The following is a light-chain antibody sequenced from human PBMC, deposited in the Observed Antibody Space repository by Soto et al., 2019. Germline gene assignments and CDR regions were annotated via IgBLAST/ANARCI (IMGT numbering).Light chain of an antibody. V-gene: IGLV1-44*01. J-gene: IGLJ2*01. CDR3: AAWDDSLNGPV. Sequence: QSVLTQPPSASGTPGQRVTISCSGSNSNIGSNTVSWYQQLPGTAPKLLIYSNNQRPSGVPDRFSGSKSGTSASLAISGLRSENEADYYCAAWDDSLNGPVFGGGTKLTVL. CDR1: NSNIGSNT. CDR2: SNN.